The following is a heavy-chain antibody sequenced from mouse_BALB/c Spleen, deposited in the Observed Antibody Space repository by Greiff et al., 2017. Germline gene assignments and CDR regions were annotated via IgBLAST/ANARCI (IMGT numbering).Heavy chain of an antibody. CDR1: GYTFTSYW. J-gene: IGHJ3*01. Sequence: VQLQESGAELAKPGASVKMSCKASGYTFTSYWMHWVKQRPGQGLEWIGYINPSTGYTEYNQKFKDKATLTADKSSSTAYMQLSSLTSEDSAVYYCARSLRREFAYWGQGTLVTVSA. CDR2: INPSTGYT. D-gene: IGHD1-2*01. CDR3: ARSLRREFAY. V-gene: IGHV1-7*01.